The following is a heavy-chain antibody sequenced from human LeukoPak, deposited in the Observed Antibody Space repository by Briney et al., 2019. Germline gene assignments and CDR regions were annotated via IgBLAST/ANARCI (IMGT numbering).Heavy chain of an antibody. D-gene: IGHD2-15*01. Sequence: ASVKVSCKASGYTFTGYYMHWVRQAPGQGLEWMGWINPNSGDTNYAQKFQGRVTMNRDTSINTAYMELSRLRSDETAVYYCARRKDIVVVVAAPTAFDIWGQGTMVTVSS. CDR3: ARRKDIVVVVAAPTAFDI. V-gene: IGHV1-2*02. CDR2: INPNSGDT. J-gene: IGHJ3*02. CDR1: GYTFTGYY.